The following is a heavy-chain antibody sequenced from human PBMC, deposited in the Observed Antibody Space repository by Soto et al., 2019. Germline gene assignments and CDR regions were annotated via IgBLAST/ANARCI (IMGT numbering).Heavy chain of an antibody. J-gene: IGHJ4*02. V-gene: IGHV4-39*07. Sequence: SETLSLTCSVSGGSISSTNDPWGWIRQPPGKGLEWIGSIYYSGSTDYNPSLKSRVTISVDKSKNQFSLKLSSVTAADTAVYYCARPRLRTYYYGSGSPRPFDYWGQGTLVTVSS. D-gene: IGHD3-10*01. CDR1: GGSISSTNDP. CDR3: ARPRLRTYYYGSGSPRPFDY. CDR2: IYYSGST.